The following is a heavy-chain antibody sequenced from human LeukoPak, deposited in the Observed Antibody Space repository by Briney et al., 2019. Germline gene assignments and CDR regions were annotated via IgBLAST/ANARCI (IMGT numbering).Heavy chain of an antibody. Sequence: SVKVSCKASGGTFSSYAISWVRQAPGQGLEWMGGIIPIFGTANYAQKFQGRVTITTDESTSTAYMELSSLRSEDTAVYYCARDRGGEGMVGILDYWGQGTLVTVSS. CDR1: GGTFSSYA. J-gene: IGHJ4*02. D-gene: IGHD1-26*01. V-gene: IGHV1-69*05. CDR3: ARDRGGEGMVGILDY. CDR2: IIPIFGTA.